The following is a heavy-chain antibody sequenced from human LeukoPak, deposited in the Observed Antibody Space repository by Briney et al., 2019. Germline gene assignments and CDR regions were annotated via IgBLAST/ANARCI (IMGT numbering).Heavy chain of an antibody. CDR1: GGSISSYY. J-gene: IGHJ4*02. Sequence: SETLSLTCTVSGGSISSYYWGWIRQPPGKGLEWIGSIYYSGSTYYNPSLKSRVTISVDTSKNQFSLKLSSVTAADTAVYYCARRDCSGTSCLRYFDYWGQGTLVTVSS. V-gene: IGHV4-39*01. CDR3: ARRDCSGTSCLRYFDY. D-gene: IGHD2-2*01. CDR2: IYYSGST.